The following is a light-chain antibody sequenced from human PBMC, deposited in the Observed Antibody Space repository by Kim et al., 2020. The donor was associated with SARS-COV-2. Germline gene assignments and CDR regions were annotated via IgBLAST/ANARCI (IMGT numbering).Light chain of an antibody. Sequence: QAGLTQPPSVSKGLRQTATLTCTGNSNNVGNQGAAWLQQHQGHPPKLLSYRNNNRPSGISERLSSSRAGNTASLTISGLQPEDEADYYCSAWDSSLIAWVFGGGTQLTFL. J-gene: IGLJ3*02. CDR2: RNN. V-gene: IGLV10-54*01. CDR1: SNNVGNQG. CDR3: SAWDSSLIAWV.